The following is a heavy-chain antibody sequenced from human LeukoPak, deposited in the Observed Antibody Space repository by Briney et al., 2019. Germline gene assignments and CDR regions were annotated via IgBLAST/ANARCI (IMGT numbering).Heavy chain of an antibody. Sequence: GSLRLSCAASGFTFSSYAMSWVRQPPGKGLEWIGEINHSGSTNYNPSLKSRVTISVDTSKNQFSLKLSSVTAADTAVYYCARGQVSSSTSEYYFDYWGQGTLVTVSS. CDR1: GFTFSSYA. CDR2: INHSGST. CDR3: ARGQVSSSTSEYYFDY. V-gene: IGHV4-34*01. D-gene: IGHD2-2*01. J-gene: IGHJ4*02.